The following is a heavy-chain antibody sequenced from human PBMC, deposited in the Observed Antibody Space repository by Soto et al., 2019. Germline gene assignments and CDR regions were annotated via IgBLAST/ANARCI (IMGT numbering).Heavy chain of an antibody. V-gene: IGHV1-46*01. CDR1: GYPCTSPY. J-gene: IGHJ4*02. CDR3: AIAKGSGWFFDY. CDR2: INPSGGST. Sequence: ASVKASCKASGYPCTSPYIHWVRQAPGQGLEWMGIINPSGGSTIYAQKFQGRVTMTRDTSTSPVYMELSSLRSEDTAVYYCAIAKGSGWFFDYWGQGTLVTVSS. D-gene: IGHD6-19*01.